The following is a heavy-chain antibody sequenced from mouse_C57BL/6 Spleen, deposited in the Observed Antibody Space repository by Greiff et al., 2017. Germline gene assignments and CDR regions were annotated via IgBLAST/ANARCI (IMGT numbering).Heavy chain of an antibody. CDR1: GYTFTSYW. CDR2: IDPSDSET. V-gene: IGHV1-52*01. J-gene: IGHJ3*01. D-gene: IGHD2-4*01. Sequence: QVQLQQPGAELVRPGSSVKLSCKASGYTFTSYWMHWVKQRPIQGLEWIGNIDPSDSETHYNQKFKDKATLTVDKSSSTAYMQLSSLTSEDSAVYDCARSGLSHYDGFAYWGQGTLVTVSA. CDR3: ARSGLSHYDGFAY.